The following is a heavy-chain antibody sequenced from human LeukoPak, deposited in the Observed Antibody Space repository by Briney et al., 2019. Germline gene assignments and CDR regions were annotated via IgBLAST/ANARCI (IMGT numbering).Heavy chain of an antibody. J-gene: IGHJ4*02. D-gene: IGHD3-9*01. CDR1: GYTFTGYY. CDR2: INPNSGGT. V-gene: IGHV1-2*02. Sequence: ASVKVSCKASGYTFTGYYMHWVRQAPGQGLEWMGWINPNSGGTNYAQKFQGRVTMTRDTSISTAYMELSRLRSDDTAVYYCARSPGYYDILTPDYWGQGTLVTVSS. CDR3: ARSPGYYDILTPDY.